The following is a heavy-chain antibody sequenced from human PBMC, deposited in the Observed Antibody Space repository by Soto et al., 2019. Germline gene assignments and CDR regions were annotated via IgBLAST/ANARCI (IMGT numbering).Heavy chain of an antibody. CDR1: GFTFSTYG. CDR3: AKGLYDNSGYYMPN. CDR2: ISSSGATT. Sequence: AGGSLRLSCVASGFTFSTYGMNWVRQTPGKGLDWVSSISSSGATTYYADSVKGRFLISRDNSKDSLYLQMYSLRAEDTAIYYCAKGLYDNSGYYMPNWGQGTLVTVSS. J-gene: IGHJ4*02. V-gene: IGHV3-23*01. D-gene: IGHD3-22*01.